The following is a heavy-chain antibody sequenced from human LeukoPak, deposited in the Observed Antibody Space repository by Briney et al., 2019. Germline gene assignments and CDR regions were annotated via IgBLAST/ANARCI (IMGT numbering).Heavy chain of an antibody. Sequence: PGGSLRLSCAASEFTFSTYAMHWVRQAPGKGLEWVAVISHDGSSNYYADSVKGRFTISRDNAKNTLYLQMNSLRVEDTAVYYCVRDRPHNCFDPWGQGTLVTVSS. CDR3: VRDRPHNCFDP. CDR2: ISHDGSSN. J-gene: IGHJ5*02. D-gene: IGHD6-6*01. V-gene: IGHV3-30*04. CDR1: EFTFSTYA.